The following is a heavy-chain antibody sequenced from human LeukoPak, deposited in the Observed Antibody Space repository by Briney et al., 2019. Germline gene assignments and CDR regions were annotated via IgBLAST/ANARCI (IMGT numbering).Heavy chain of an antibody. CDR1: GFTFSSYA. V-gene: IGHV3-30-3*01. J-gene: IGHJ3*02. CDR2: ISYDGSNK. Sequence: GRSLRLSCAASGFTFSSYAMHWVRQAPGKGLEWVAVISYDGSNKYYADSVKGRFTISRDNSKNTLYLQMNSLRAEDTAVYYCARVPAGTAFDIWGQGTMVTVSS. CDR3: ARVPAGTAFDI.